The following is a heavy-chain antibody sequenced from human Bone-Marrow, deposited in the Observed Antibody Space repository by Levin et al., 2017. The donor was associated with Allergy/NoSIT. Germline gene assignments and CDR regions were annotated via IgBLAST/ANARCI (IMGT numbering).Heavy chain of an antibody. V-gene: IGHV3-74*01. CDR1: GFTFSSYW. CDR2: INSDGSST. D-gene: IGHD1-26*01. J-gene: IGHJ6*02. Sequence: GSLRLSCAASGFTFSSYWMHWVRQAPGKGLVWVSRINSDGSSTSYADSVKGRFTISRDNAKNTLYLQMNSLRAEDTAVYYCARDDRYSGSYYSYYYGMDVWGQGTTVTVSS. CDR3: ARDDRYSGSYYSYYYGMDV.